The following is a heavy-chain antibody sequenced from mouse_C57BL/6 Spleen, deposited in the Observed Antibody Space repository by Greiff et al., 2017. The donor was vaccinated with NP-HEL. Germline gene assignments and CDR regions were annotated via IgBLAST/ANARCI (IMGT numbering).Heavy chain of an antibody. V-gene: IGHV1-59*01. CDR2: IDPSDSYT. D-gene: IGHD1-1*01. CDR3: ARAGYGSSYGWFAY. CDR1: GYTFTSYW. Sequence: QVQLQQPGAELVRPGTSVKLSCKASGYTFTSYWMHWVKQRPGQGLEWIGVIDPSDSYTNYNQKFKGKATLTVDTSSSTAYMQLSSLTSEDSAVYYCARAGYGSSYGWFAYWGQGTLVTVSA. J-gene: IGHJ3*01.